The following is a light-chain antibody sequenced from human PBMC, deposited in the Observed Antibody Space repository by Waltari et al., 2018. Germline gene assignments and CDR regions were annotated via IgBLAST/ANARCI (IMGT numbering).Light chain of an antibody. J-gene: IGLJ2*01. CDR2: SNN. CDR3: AVWDDSLSGVV. Sequence: QSVLTQAPSASGTPGRRVTIPCSGSSPNIESTTVNWYQQLPGTAPKLPIYSNNQRPSGVPDRFSGSKSGTSASLAISGLQSEDEAEYSCAVWDDSLSGVVFGGGTKLTVL. CDR1: SPNIESTT. V-gene: IGLV1-44*01.